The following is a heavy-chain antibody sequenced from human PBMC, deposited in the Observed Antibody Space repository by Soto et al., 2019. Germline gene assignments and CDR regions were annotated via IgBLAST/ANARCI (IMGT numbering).Heavy chain of an antibody. CDR1: GYTFTSYG. CDR2: ISAYNGNT. V-gene: IGHV1-18*01. Sequence: ASVKVSCKASGYTFTSYGISWVRQAPGQGLEWMGWISAYNGNTNYAQKLQGRVTMTTDTSTSTAYMELRSLRSDDTAVYYCARARYYDFCSGYGDHFDYWGQGTLVTVSS. J-gene: IGHJ4*02. CDR3: ARARYYDFCSGYGDHFDY. D-gene: IGHD3-3*01.